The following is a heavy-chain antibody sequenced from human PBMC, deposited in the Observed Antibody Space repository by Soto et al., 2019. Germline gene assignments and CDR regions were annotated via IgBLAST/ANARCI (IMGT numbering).Heavy chain of an antibody. Sequence: SLRLSCAASGFTFSSYAMSWVRQAPGKGLEWVSAISGSGGSTYYADSVKGRFTISRDNSKNTLYLQMNSLRAEDTAVYYCATSPTDFWSGYYPFDYWGQGTLVTVSS. J-gene: IGHJ4*02. V-gene: IGHV3-23*01. CDR3: ATSPTDFWSGYYPFDY. D-gene: IGHD3-3*01. CDR2: ISGSGGST. CDR1: GFTFSSYA.